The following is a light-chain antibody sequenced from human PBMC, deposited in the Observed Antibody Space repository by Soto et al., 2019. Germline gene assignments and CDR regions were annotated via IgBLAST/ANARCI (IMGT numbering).Light chain of an antibody. J-gene: IGKJ2*01. CDR2: GAS. Sequence: DIQMTQSPSTLSASVGDSVTITCRASQSISDWLAWYQQKPGKAPQLLIYGASSLDSGVPSRFSGSGSGTEFTLTISSLQPDDCATYYCQQYHSLPYTFGQGTTLDIK. CDR1: QSISDW. CDR3: QQYHSLPYT. V-gene: IGKV1-5*03.